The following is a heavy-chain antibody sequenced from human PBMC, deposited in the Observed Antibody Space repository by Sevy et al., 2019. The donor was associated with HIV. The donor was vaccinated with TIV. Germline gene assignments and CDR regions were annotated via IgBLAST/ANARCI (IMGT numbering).Heavy chain of an antibody. V-gene: IGHV3-23*01. CDR2: LSFGCGKI. D-gene: IGHD2-8*01. Sequence: GGSLRLSCAASGFTFNKYSMSWVRQPPGKGLEWVATLSFGCGKINYADSVKGRFTISRDNSKNSFYLQMNNLRAEDTALYYCAREGGTKPHDYWGQGTLVTVSS. CDR1: GFTFNKYS. CDR3: AREGGTKPHDY. J-gene: IGHJ4*02.